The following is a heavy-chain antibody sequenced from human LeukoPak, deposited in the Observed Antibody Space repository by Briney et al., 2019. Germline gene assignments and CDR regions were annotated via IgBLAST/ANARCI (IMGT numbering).Heavy chain of an antibody. Sequence: GGSLRLSCAASGFTFSSYTMNWVRQAPGKGLEWVSYISSSSSSIYYADSVKGRFTISRDNAKNSLYPQMNSLRVEDTAVYYCASYNSGSSYRILGYWGQGTLVTVSS. CDR3: ASYNSGSSYRILGY. D-gene: IGHD1-26*01. V-gene: IGHV3-48*01. CDR1: GFTFSSYT. J-gene: IGHJ4*02. CDR2: ISSSSSSI.